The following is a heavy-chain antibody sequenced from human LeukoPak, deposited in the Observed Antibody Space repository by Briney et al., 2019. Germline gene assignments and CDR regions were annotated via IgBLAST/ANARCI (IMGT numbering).Heavy chain of an antibody. V-gene: IGHV3-11*04. CDR2: ISSRSGSSI. D-gene: IGHD2-2*01. J-gene: IGHJ4*02. Sequence: GGSLRLSCAASGFIFSNYWMSWVRQAPGKGLEWVSYISSRSGSSIYYADSVKGRFTVSRDNAKNSLYLQMNSLRAEDTAVYYCARDESSTSWELDYYFDYWGQGTLVTVSS. CDR3: ARDESSTSWELDYYFDY. CDR1: GFIFSNYW.